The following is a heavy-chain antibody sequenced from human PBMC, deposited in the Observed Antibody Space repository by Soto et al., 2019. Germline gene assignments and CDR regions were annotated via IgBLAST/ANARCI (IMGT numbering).Heavy chain of an antibody. CDR1: GFSVSRYA. CDR3: AKDAVYGDGLWLAGN. CDR2: MTGSGGDI. Sequence: GGSLRLSCAASGFSVSRYAMMWVRQPPGKGQEWVAGMTGSGGDIRYADPVKGRFTISKDNSKNTLYLQMNSLRAEDTAIYYCAKDAVYGDGLWLAGNWGQGTLVTVSS. V-gene: IGHV3-23*01. D-gene: IGHD2-21*02. J-gene: IGHJ4*02.